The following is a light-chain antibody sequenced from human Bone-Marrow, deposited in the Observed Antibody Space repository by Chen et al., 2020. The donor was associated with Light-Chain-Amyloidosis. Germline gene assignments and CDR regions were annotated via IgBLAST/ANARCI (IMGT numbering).Light chain of an antibody. CDR2: EVS. CDR3: TSYTHSYTWV. Sequence: APTQPASASGAPGPAITISGTGPSSDLATYQYVTWFQHYPGNAPKLLIYEVSNRPPGVSSRFSCSKSGNTASLSISGLRSEDEADYYCTSYTHSYTWVFGGGTKVTV. V-gene: IGLV2-14*01. CDR1: SSDLATYQY. J-gene: IGLJ3*02.